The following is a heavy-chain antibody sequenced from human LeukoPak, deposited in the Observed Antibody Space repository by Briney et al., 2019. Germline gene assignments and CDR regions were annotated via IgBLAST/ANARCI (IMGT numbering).Heavy chain of an antibody. V-gene: IGHV4-34*01. Sequence: SEILSLTCAVYGGSFSGYYWSWTRQPPGKGLEWIGEISHSGSTNYNPSLKSELIISVHTSKNQFSLKLSCVTAADTAVYYCARKRRGYCSSTSCYGGWFDPWGKRALLIVSS. CDR2: ISHSGST. J-gene: IGHJ5*02. CDR3: ARKRRGYCSSTSCYGGWFDP. D-gene: IGHD2-2*01. CDR1: GGSFSGYY.